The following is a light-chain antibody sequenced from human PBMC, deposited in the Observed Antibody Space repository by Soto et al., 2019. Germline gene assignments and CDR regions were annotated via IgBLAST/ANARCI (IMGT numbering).Light chain of an antibody. J-gene: IGLJ3*02. CDR3: FLSHRGPWV. Sequence: QAVVTQEPSVTVSPGGTVTLTCASSTGPVTTSHYTYWIQKRSGQAPRTLIYDTTQRHPWTPARFSASLLGGKAALTLSGAQPEDEADYFCFLSHRGPWVFGGGTKVTVL. CDR2: DTT. V-gene: IGLV7-46*01. CDR1: TGPVTTSHY.